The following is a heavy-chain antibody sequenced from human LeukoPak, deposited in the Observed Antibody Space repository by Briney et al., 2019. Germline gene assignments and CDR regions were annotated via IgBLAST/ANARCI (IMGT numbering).Heavy chain of an antibody. V-gene: IGHV4-61*02. D-gene: IGHD3-10*01. Sequence: SETLSLTCTVSGGSISSGSYYWSWIRQPAGKGLEWIGRIYTSGSTNYNPSLKSRATISVDTSKNQFSLKLSSVTVADTAVYYCARGLWFGDENPPYFDYWGQGTLVTVSS. J-gene: IGHJ4*02. CDR3: ARGLWFGDENPPYFDY. CDR1: GGSISSGSYY. CDR2: IYTSGST.